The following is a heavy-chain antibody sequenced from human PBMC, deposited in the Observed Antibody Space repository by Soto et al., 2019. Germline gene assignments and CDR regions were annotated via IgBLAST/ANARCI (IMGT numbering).Heavy chain of an antibody. CDR2: IYYTGYT. V-gene: IGHV4-39*01. D-gene: IGHD5-18*01. J-gene: IGHJ2*01. CDR1: GDSISSRSYY. CDR3: ARSAIATHWFFDL. Sequence: PSETLSLTCTVTGDSISSRSYYWGWVRQAPGKGLEWLATIYYTGYTYHNPSLKSHVTISVDTSKDQFSLELTSVTAADTALYYCARSAIATHWFFDLWGRGTLVTVSS.